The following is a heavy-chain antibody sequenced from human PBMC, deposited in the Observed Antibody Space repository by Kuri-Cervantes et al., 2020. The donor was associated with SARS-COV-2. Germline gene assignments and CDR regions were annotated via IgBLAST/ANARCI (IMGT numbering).Heavy chain of an antibody. D-gene: IGHD6-13*01. J-gene: IGHJ6*02. CDR3: ARSRPKYSSSWYYYGMDV. CDR2: IIPIFGTA. CDR1: GGTFSSCA. Sequence: SVKVSCKASGGTFSSCAISWVRQAPGQGLEWMGGIIPIFGTANYAQKFQGRVTITADKSTSTAYMELSSLRSEDTAVYYCARSRPKYSSSWYYYGMDVWGQGTTVTVSS. V-gene: IGHV1-69*06.